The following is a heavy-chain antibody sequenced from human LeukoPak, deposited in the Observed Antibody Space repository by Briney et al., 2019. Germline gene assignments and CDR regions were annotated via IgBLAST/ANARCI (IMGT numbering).Heavy chain of an antibody. CDR3: ARGIRSPLFDY. Sequence: ASVKVSCKASGYTFTHYGITWVRQAHGQGLAWMGWINTYNGDTKCAQKLQGRVTMTTDTSTSTAFRELRSLRSDDSAVYYCARGIRSPLFDYWGLGTLVTVSP. D-gene: IGHD3-16*01. CDR2: INTYNGDT. J-gene: IGHJ4*02. CDR1: GYTFTHYG. V-gene: IGHV1-18*01.